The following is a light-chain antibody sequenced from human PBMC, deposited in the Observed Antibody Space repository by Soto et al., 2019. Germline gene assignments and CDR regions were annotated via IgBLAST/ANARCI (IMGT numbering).Light chain of an antibody. CDR1: EAIRSA. J-gene: IGKJ4*01. CDR2: AAS. CDR3: QQSYSTPLT. V-gene: IGKV1-39*01. Sequence: IQLTQSPSSLSASVGDRVTITCRASEAIRSALGWYQQKPGKVPKLLIYAASILQSGVPSRFSGSGSGTDSTLTISSLQPEDFATYYCQQSYSTPLTFGGGTKVDIK.